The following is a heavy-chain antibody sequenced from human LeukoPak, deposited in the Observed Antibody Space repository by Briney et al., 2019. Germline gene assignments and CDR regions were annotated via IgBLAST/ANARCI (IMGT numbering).Heavy chain of an antibody. V-gene: IGHV4-34*01. J-gene: IGHJ4*02. Sequence: SETLSLTCDVYGGSFSGYYWSWIRQPPGKGLEWIGEINHSGSTNYNPSLKSRVTISVDTSKNQFSLKLSSVTAADTAVYYCARVTDWNDLDYWGPGTLVTVSS. CDR3: ARVTDWNDLDY. CDR1: GGSFSGYY. CDR2: INHSGST. D-gene: IGHD1-1*01.